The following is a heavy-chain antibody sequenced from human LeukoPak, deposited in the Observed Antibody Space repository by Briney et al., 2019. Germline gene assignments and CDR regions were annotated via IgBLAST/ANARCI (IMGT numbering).Heavy chain of an antibody. Sequence: GGSLRLSCAASGFTFSDYSMNWVRQAPGKGLEWVSSISSGSGYIYYADSVKGRFTISRDNAKNSLYLQMNSLRAEDTAMYYCASHLRRSGYSQATGWFDPWGQGTLVTVSS. D-gene: IGHD3-22*01. CDR1: GFTFSDYS. V-gene: IGHV3-21*01. J-gene: IGHJ5*02. CDR3: ASHLRRSGYSQATGWFDP. CDR2: ISSGSGYI.